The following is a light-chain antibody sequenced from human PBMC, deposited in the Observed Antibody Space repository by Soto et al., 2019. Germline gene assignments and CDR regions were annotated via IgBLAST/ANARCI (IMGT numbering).Light chain of an antibody. CDR2: LNSDGSH. Sequence: QSVLTQSPSASASLGASVKLTCTLSSGHSSYVIAWHQQQPEKGPRYLMNLNSDGSHSKGDGIPDRFSGSSSGAERYLTISGLQSEDEADYYCQTWGTGIHVVFGGGTKLTVL. J-gene: IGLJ2*01. V-gene: IGLV4-69*01. CDR3: QTWGTGIHVV. CDR1: SGHSSYV.